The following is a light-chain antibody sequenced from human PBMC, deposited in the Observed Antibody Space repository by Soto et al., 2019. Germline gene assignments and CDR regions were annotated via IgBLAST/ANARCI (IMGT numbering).Light chain of an antibody. V-gene: IGLV2-14*01. CDR3: SSHKCSSSPEVV. J-gene: IGLJ3*02. CDR2: EVS. Sequence: QSVLTQPASVSGSPGQSITISCTGTSSDVGGYNYVSWYQQHPDKAPKLIIYEVSNRPSGVSNRFSGSKSGNTASLTIPGLQAEDDDDYYGSSHKCSSSPEVVFGGGTKLTVL. CDR1: SSDVGGYNY.